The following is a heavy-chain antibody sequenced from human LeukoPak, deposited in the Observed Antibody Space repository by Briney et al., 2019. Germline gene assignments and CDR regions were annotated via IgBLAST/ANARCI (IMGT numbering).Heavy chain of an antibody. V-gene: IGHV3-30*18. CDR2: ISYDGSNK. Sequence: GGSLRLSCAASGFTFSSYGMHWVRQAPGKGLEWVAVISYDGSNKYYADSVKGRFTISRDNSKNTLYLQMNSLRAEDMAVYYCAKDPVFRDSRLSSHFDYWGQGTRVTVSS. CDR3: AKDPVFRDSRLSSHFDY. CDR1: GFTFSSYG. J-gene: IGHJ4*02. D-gene: IGHD1-20*01.